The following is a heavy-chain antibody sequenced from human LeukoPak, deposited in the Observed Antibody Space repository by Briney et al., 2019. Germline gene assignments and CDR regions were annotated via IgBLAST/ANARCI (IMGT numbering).Heavy chain of an antibody. CDR3: ARRAGNSGYFSDAFDI. Sequence: GESLKISCKGSGYSFTNYGIGWVRQMPGKGLEWMGIIYPGDSNTRYSPSFQGQVTISADKSISTAYLQWSSLKASDTAMYYCARRAGNSGYFSDAFDIWAQGTMVTVSS. J-gene: IGHJ3*02. V-gene: IGHV5-51*01. CDR1: GYSFTNYG. D-gene: IGHD3-22*01. CDR2: IYPGDSNT.